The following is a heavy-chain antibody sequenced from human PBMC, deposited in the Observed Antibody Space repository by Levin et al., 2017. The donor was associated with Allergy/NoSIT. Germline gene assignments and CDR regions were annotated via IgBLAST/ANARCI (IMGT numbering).Heavy chain of an antibody. D-gene: IGHD4-17*01. J-gene: IGHJ4*02. CDR1: GFSFSEYS. V-gene: IGHV3-48*02. CDR2: ISHSGSST. CDR3: ARGGGGDYGDLPWDY. Sequence: AGGSLRLSCTASGFSFSEYSMIWVRQAPGKGLEWVSRISHSGSSTYYGDSVRGRFTVSRHNANNSLFLQMNSLRDEDTAVYYCARGGGGDYGDLPWDYWAQGSLVTVSS.